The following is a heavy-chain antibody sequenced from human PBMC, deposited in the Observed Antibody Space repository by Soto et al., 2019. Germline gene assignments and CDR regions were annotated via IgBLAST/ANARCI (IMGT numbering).Heavy chain of an antibody. CDR1: GGSSSSGDYY. D-gene: IGHD3-3*01. Sequence: QVQLQESGPGLVKPSQTLSLTCTVSGGSSSSGDYYWSWIRQPPVKGLEWIGYIYYSGSTYYNPSLKSRVTISVDTSKNQFSLKLSSVTAADTAVYYCARANYDFWSGYSYYFDYWGQGTLVTVSS. V-gene: IGHV4-30-4*01. CDR2: IYYSGST. J-gene: IGHJ4*02. CDR3: ARANYDFWSGYSYYFDY.